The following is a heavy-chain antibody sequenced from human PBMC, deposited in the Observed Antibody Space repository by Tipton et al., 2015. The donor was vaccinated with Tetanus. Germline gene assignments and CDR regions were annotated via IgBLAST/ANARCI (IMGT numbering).Heavy chain of an antibody. CDR2: INHSGST. Sequence: TLSLTCAVYGGSFSNYYWSWIRQPPGKGLGWIGEINHSGSTNYNPSLKSRVTISVDTSKNQFSLKVSSLTAADTAVYYCARAGMWNYVWGSYRDGNFDYWGQGTLVTVSS. CDR3: ARAGMWNYVWGSYRDGNFDY. CDR1: GGSFSNYY. V-gene: IGHV4-34*01. D-gene: IGHD3-16*02. J-gene: IGHJ4*02.